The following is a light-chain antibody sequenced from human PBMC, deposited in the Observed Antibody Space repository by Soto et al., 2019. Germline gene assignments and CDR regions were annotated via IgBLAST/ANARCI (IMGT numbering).Light chain of an antibody. J-gene: IGKJ2*01. CDR1: QSVSSSY. V-gene: IGKV3-20*01. CDR3: HQYYGYPYT. Sequence: EIVLTQSPGTLSLSPGERATLSCRASQSVSSSYLAWYQQKPGQAPRLLIYGASSRATGIPDRFSGSGSGTDFTLTISRLEPEDFATYYCHQYYGYPYTFGQGTKLEIK. CDR2: GAS.